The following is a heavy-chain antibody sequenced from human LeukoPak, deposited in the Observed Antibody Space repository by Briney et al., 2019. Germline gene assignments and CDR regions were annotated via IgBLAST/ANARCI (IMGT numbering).Heavy chain of an antibody. CDR1: GFTFSSYA. D-gene: IGHD2-2*01. Sequence: GGSLRLSCAASGFTFSSYAMHWVRQAPGKGLEWVAVISYDGRNKYYTDSVKGRFPISRDNSKNTLYLQMNSLRAEDTAVYYCAKDRHAPGRYCSSTTCFPFDSWGQGTLVTVSS. J-gene: IGHJ5*01. CDR2: ISYDGRNK. V-gene: IGHV3-30*04. CDR3: AKDRHAPGRYCSSTTCFPFDS.